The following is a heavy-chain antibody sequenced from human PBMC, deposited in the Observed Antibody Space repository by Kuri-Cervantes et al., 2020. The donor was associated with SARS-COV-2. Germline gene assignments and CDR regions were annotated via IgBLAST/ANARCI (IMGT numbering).Heavy chain of an antibody. D-gene: IGHD6-19*01. Sequence: GGSLRLSCAASGFTFSDYYMSWIRQAPGKGLEWVSYISSSGSTIYYADSVKGRFTISRDNSKNTLYLQMNSLRAEDTAVYYCARDRGWYYFDYWGQGTLVTVSS. CDR3: ARDRGWYYFDY. V-gene: IGHV3-11*01. CDR2: ISSSGSTI. CDR1: GFTFSDYY. J-gene: IGHJ4*02.